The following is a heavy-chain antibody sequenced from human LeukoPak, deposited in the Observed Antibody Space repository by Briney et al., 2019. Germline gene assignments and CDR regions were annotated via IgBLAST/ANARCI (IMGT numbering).Heavy chain of an antibody. CDR3: AKDGRGRGSRNYYFYMDV. J-gene: IGHJ6*03. CDR1: GFTFSDYA. V-gene: IGHV3-23*01. D-gene: IGHD3-10*01. CDR2: ISSSGSKT. Sequence: PGGSLRFSCAASGFTFSDYAMSWVRQAPGKGLEWVSGISSSGSKTFHADPVKGRFTISRDNSKNTLYLQMNSLRAEDTALYYCAKDGRGRGSRNYYFYMDVWGKGTTVIVSS.